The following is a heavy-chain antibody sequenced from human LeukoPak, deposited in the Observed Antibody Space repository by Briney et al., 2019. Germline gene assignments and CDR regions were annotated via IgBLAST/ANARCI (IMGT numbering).Heavy chain of an antibody. Sequence: GGSLRLSCVASGFFFRTYSMNWVGQAGGRGLAGVSFINSDSICIYYADSVRGRFTISRDNTRNSLYLQMNSLRVEDTAVYYCARDAGGRTQREGWFDPWGQGTLVTVSS. J-gene: IGHJ5*02. CDR3: ARDAGGRTQREGWFDP. D-gene: IGHD1-26*01. CDR1: GFFFRTYS. V-gene: IGHV3-21*01. CDR2: INSDSICI.